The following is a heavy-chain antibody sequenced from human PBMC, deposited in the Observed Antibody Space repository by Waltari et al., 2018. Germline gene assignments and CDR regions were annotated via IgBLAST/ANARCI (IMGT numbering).Heavy chain of an antibody. Sequence: SCAASGFTFDDYAMHWVRQAPGKGLEWVSGISWNSGSIGYADSVKGRFTISRDNAKNSLYLQMNSLRAEDTALYYCAKDLKFARYSGYDYGFVEFDYWGQGTLVTVSS. D-gene: IGHD5-12*01. CDR2: ISWNSGSI. CDR1: GFTFDDYA. CDR3: AKDLKFARYSGYDYGFVEFDY. V-gene: IGHV3-9*01. J-gene: IGHJ4*02.